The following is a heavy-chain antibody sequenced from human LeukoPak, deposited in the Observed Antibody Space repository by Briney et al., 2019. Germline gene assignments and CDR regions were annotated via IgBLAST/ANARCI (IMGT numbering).Heavy chain of an antibody. CDR1: GFTFSSFE. CDR2: ISSSGSTR. CDR3: ARDNYSGSRYFDY. Sequence: QAGGSLRLSCAASGFTFSSFEMTWVRQAPGKGLKWISYISSSGSTRYYADSVKGRFTISRDNAKNSLYLQMDRLRAEDTAVYYCARDNYSGSRYFDYWGQGTLVTVSS. D-gene: IGHD1-26*01. J-gene: IGHJ4*02. V-gene: IGHV3-48*03.